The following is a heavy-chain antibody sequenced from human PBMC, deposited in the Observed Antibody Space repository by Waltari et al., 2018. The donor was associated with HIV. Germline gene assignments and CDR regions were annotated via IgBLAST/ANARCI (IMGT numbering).Heavy chain of an antibody. J-gene: IGHJ4*02. D-gene: IGHD3-22*01. CDR1: GYTLTGYY. Sequence: QVQLVQSGAEVKKPGASVKVSCKASGYTLTGYYIHWVRQAPGQGLEWMEWINPNSGGTNYEQIFQDRVTMTRATSISTAYMELSRLSSEDTAVYYCATTSYDSTGYYSAGSEFDYWGKGTLVTVSS. CDR2: INPNSGGT. CDR3: ATTSYDSTGYYSAGSEFDY. V-gene: IGHV1-2*02.